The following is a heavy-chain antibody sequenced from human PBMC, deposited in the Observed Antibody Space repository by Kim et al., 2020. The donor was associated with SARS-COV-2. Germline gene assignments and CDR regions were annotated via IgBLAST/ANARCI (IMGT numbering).Heavy chain of an antibody. CDR3: ARDSGPDILTGYLRGYYYYGMDV. Sequence: GGSLRLSCAASGFTFSSYSMNWVRQAPGKGLEWVSSISSSSSYIYYADSVKGRFTISRDNAKNSLYLQMNSLRAEDTAVYYCARDSGPDILTGYLRGYYYYGMDVWGQGTTVTVSS. CDR1: GFTFSSYS. CDR2: ISSSSSYI. D-gene: IGHD3-9*01. J-gene: IGHJ6*02. V-gene: IGHV3-21*01.